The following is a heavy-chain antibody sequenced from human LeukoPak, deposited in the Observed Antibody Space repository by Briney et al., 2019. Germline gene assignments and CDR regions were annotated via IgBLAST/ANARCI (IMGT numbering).Heavy chain of an antibody. CDR3: ARFPASGEMAYYFDY. CDR2: IYYSGST. CDR1: GGSISSYY. V-gene: IGHV4-59*01. J-gene: IGHJ4*02. Sequence: SETLSLTCTVSGGSISSYYWSWIRQPPGKGLEWIGYIYYSGSTNYNPSLKSRVTISVDTSKNRFSLKLSSVTAADTAVYYCARFPASGEMAYYFDYWGQGTLVTASS. D-gene: IGHD5-24*01.